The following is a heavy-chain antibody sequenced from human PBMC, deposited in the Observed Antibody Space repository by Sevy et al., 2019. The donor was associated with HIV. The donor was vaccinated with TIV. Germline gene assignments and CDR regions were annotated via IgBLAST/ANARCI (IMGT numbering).Heavy chain of an antibody. CDR2: MHDGGNT. V-gene: IGHV4-39*02. CDR3: VRDHHLRGRHWFDS. D-gene: IGHD3-16*01. CDR1: GGSLVSPTFY. J-gene: IGHJ5*01. Sequence: SETLSLTCTASGGSLVSPTFYWGWVRQPPGEGLEWIAAMHDGGNTYYNPTLKDLLAMSIDTSKNQFSLNLTSVTAADAAVYHCVRDHHLRGRHWFDSWGQGALVTVSS.